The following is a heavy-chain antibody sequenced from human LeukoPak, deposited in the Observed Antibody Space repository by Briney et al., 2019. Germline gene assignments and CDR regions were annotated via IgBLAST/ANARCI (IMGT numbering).Heavy chain of an antibody. V-gene: IGHV3-23*01. J-gene: IGHJ4*02. CDR1: GFSFSSNT. D-gene: IGHD2/OR15-2a*01. Sequence: GGSLRLSCAGSGFSFSSNTMSWVRQAPGRGLEWVSTISNNGGRTDYADSVKGRFTISRDNSKSTLYLHMDSLRAEDTAVYYCARDEDTSALSEYWGQGTLVTVSS. CDR3: ARDEDTSALSEY. CDR2: ISNNGGRT.